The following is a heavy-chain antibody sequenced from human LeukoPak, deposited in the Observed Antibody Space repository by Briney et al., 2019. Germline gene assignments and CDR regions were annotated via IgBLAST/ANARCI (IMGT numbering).Heavy chain of an antibody. V-gene: IGHV3-48*03. CDR3: AELGITMIGGV. D-gene: IGHD3-10*02. CDR1: GFTFSSYE. Sequence: GGSLRLSCAASGFTFSSYETNWIRQGPGKGREWVSYISSSGSTIYYADSVKGRFTLSRDNAKKSLYLQMNRLRAADTALYYCAELGITMIGGVWGKGTTVTISS. J-gene: IGHJ6*04. CDR2: ISSSGSTI.